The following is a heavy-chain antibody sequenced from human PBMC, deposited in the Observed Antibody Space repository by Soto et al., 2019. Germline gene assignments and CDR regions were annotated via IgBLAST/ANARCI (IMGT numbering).Heavy chain of an antibody. V-gene: IGHV4-39*01. CDR2: IYYSGST. J-gene: IGHJ4*02. Sequence: SETLSLTCPVSGGSISSSSYYWGWIRQPPGKGLEWIGSIYYSGSTYYSPSLKSRVTISVDTSKNQFSLQLNSVTPEDTAVYYCARGAAAGALDFLGQGTLVTVSS. CDR1: GGSISSSSYY. D-gene: IGHD6-13*01. CDR3: ARGAAAGALDF.